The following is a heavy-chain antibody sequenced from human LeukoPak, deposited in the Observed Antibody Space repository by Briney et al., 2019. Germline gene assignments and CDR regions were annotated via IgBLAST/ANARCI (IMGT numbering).Heavy chain of an antibody. CDR3: AKVETAAAATLRGFDY. V-gene: IGHV3-23*01. D-gene: IGHD6-13*01. CDR2: IGGSGGST. Sequence: GGSLRLSCAASGFTFGSYAMSWVRQAPGKGLEWVSSIGGSGGSTYYADSVKGRFTISRDNSKNTLYLQMNSLRAEDTAVYYSAKVETAAAATLRGFDYWGQGTLVTVSS. CDR1: GFTFGSYA. J-gene: IGHJ4*02.